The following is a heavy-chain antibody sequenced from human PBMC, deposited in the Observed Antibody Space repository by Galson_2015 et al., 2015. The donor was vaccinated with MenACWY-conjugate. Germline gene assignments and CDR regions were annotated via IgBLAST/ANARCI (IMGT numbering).Heavy chain of an antibody. D-gene: IGHD2-2*01. CDR1: GFTFNSYW. CDR3: AVYCSSTRCYGASGGC. J-gene: IGHJ4*02. V-gene: IGHV3-74*01. CDR2: ISPDGSAT. Sequence: SLRLSCAVSGFTFNSYWVHWVRHAPGKELIWVSRISPDGSATYYADSLKGRFTISRDNAKNTLYLQMNSLRAEDTAVYYCAVYCSSTRCYGASGGCWGQGTLVTVSS.